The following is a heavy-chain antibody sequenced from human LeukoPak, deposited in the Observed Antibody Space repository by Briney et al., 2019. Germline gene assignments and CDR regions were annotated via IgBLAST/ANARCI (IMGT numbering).Heavy chain of an antibody. CDR2: ISDRSDKT. J-gene: IGHJ3*02. CDR3: AKPSYGDPLDAFDI. V-gene: IGHV3-23*01. CDR1: GFTFSSYA. D-gene: IGHD4-17*01. Sequence: GGALRLSCAASGFTFSSYAMNWVRQAPGKGLEWVSTISDRSDKTYYADSVRGRFTISRDNSKNTLFLQMNSLRAEDTAVYYCAKPSYGDPLDAFDIWGQGTMVTVSS.